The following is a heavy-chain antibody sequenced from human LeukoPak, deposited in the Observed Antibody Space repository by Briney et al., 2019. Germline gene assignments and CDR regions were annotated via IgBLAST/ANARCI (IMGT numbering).Heavy chain of an antibody. V-gene: IGHV3-74*01. CDR2: INSDGSST. CDR1: GFTFSSYW. Sequence: PGGSLRLSCAASGFTFSSYWMHWVRQAPGKGLAWVSRINSDGSSTSYADSVKGRFTISRDNAKNTLYLQMNSLGAEDTAVYYCATTQYNSSGYYYPVDFDYWGQGTLVTVSS. J-gene: IGHJ4*02. CDR3: ATTQYNSSGYYYPVDFDY. D-gene: IGHD3-22*01.